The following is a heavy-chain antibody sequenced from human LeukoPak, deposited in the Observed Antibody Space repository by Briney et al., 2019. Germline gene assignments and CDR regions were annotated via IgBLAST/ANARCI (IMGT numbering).Heavy chain of an antibody. Sequence: ASVKLSCKASGYAFTSYGISWERQAPGQGLEWMGWISAYNGNTNYAQKLQGRVTMTTDTSTSTAYMELRRLRSDDTAVYYCARANYGSGSYYIDYWGQGTLVTVSS. V-gene: IGHV1-18*01. D-gene: IGHD3-10*01. CDR1: GYAFTSYG. CDR2: ISAYNGNT. J-gene: IGHJ4*02. CDR3: ARANYGSGSYYIDY.